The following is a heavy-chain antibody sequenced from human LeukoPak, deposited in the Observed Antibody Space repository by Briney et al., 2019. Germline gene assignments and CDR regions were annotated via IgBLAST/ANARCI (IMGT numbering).Heavy chain of an antibody. J-gene: IGHJ6*03. V-gene: IGHV4-39*07. D-gene: IGHD6-19*01. CDR2: IYYSGST. Sequence: SETLSLTCTVSGGSISSSSYYWGWIRQPPGKGLEWIGSIYYSGSTYYNPSLKSRVTISVDTSKNQFSLKLSSVTAADTAVYYCARGRRDIDRFTSGYSSGWGPKNYYYYYMDVWGKGTTVTVSS. CDR1: GGSISSSSYY. CDR3: ARGRRDIDRFTSGYSSGWGPKNYYYYYMDV.